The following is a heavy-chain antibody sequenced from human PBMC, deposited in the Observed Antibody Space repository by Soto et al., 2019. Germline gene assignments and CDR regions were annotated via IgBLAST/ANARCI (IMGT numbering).Heavy chain of an antibody. J-gene: IGHJ5*02. D-gene: IGHD3-3*01. CDR3: ARGPAEGDTIFGVVMNWFDP. CDR1: GGSFSGYY. Sequence: QVQLQQWGAGLLKPSETLSLTCAVYGGSFSGYYWSWIRQPPGKGLEWIGEINHSGSTNYNPSLKRRVTISVDTYKNQFSLKLSSVTAADTAVYYCARGPAEGDTIFGVVMNWFDPWGQGTLVTVSS. V-gene: IGHV4-34*01. CDR2: INHSGST.